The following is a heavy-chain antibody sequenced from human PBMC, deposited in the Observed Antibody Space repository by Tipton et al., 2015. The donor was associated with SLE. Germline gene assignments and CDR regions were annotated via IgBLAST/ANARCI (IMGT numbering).Heavy chain of an antibody. D-gene: IGHD4-17*01. CDR3: VREAAMSTYGPNAFDI. V-gene: IGHV4-59*01. J-gene: IGHJ3*02. Sequence: TLSLTCTVSGDSINRYWSWIRQPPGKGLEWLGYVYYTGSANYNPSLKSRVTISIDTSKNQFSLSLTSVSAADTAVYYCVREAAMSTYGPNAFDIWGQGTLVTVSS. CDR1: GDSINRY. CDR2: VYYTGSA.